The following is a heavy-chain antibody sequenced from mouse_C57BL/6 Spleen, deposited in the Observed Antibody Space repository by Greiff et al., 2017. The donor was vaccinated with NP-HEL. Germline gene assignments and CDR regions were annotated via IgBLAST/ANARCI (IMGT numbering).Heavy chain of an antibody. CDR1: GYTFTSYW. CDR3: ARGLYGSSLYWYFDV. J-gene: IGHJ1*03. Sequence: QLQQPGAELVKPGASVKLSCKASGYTFTSYWMHWVKQRPGQGLEWIGMIHPNSGSTNYNEKFKSKATLTVDKSSSTAYMQLSSLTSEDSAVYYCARGLYGSSLYWYFDVWGTGTTVTVSS. V-gene: IGHV1-64*01. D-gene: IGHD1-1*01. CDR2: IHPNSGST.